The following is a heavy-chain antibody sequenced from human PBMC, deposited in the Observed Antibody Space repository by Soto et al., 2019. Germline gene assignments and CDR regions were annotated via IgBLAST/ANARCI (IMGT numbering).Heavy chain of an antibody. CDR1: GYTFTSHD. J-gene: IGHJ5*02. D-gene: IGHD2-2*01. CDR2: MNPHSGHT. V-gene: IGHV1-8*01. Sequence: QVQLVQSGAEVEKPGASVKVSCKASGYTFTSHDINWMRQATGQGLEWMGWMNPHSGHTNYAQKFQGRVTMTRDTSISTAYMELTSLRSEDTAVYYCASDMSTTWGQGTLVTVSS. CDR3: ASDMSTT.